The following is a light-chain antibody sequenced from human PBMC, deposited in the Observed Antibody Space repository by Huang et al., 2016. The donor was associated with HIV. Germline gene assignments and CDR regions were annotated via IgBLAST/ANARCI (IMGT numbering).Light chain of an antibody. CDR1: PTILYSSTNKNY. V-gene: IGKV4-1*01. Sequence: DIVMTQSPDSLAVSLGERATVNCKSSPTILYSSTNKNYLAWYQQKPGQPPKLLIYWAATRESGVPDRVSGSGSGTDFTLAISSLQAEDVAVYYCQQYFETPLTFGGGTKVEIK. CDR3: QQYFETPLT. J-gene: IGKJ4*01. CDR2: WAA.